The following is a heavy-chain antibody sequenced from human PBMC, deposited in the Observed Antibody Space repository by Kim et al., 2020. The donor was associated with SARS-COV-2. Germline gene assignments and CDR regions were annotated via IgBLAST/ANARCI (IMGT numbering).Heavy chain of an antibody. D-gene: IGHD6-13*01. V-gene: IGHV4-39*01. Sequence: SETLSLTCTVSGGSISSSRYYWGWIRQPPGKGLEWIGSIYYSGSTYYNPSLKSRVTISVDTSKNQFSLKLSSVTAADTAVYYCARHRRSWYGGYYFDYWGQGTLVTVSS. CDR2: IYYSGST. J-gene: IGHJ4*02. CDR3: ARHRRSWYGGYYFDY. CDR1: GGSISSSRYY.